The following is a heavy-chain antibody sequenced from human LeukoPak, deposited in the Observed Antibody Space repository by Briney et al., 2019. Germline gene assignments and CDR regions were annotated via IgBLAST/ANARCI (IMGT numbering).Heavy chain of an antibody. J-gene: IGHJ3*02. CDR1: GGSISSGGYY. Sequence: SETLSLTCTVSGGSISSGGYYWSWIRQHPGKGLEWIGYIYYSGSTYYNPSLKSRVTISVDTSKNQFSLKLSSVTAADTAVYYCARGSSNRSDAFDIWGQGTMVTVSS. CDR2: IYYSGST. V-gene: IGHV4-31*03. CDR3: ARGSSNRSDAFDI. D-gene: IGHD2/OR15-2a*01.